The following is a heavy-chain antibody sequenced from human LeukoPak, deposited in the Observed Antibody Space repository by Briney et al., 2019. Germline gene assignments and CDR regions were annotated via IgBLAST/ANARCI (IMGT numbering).Heavy chain of an antibody. Sequence: GGSLRLSCATSGFTFSSYAMNWVRQAPGKGLEWVSYISSSGSTIYYAASVKGRLTISRDNSKNTLYLQMNSLRAEDTAVYYCAKGGEQWLVRYYFDNWGQGTLVTVSS. CDR3: AKGGEQWLVRYYFDN. CDR1: GFTFSSYA. D-gene: IGHD6-19*01. J-gene: IGHJ4*02. CDR2: ISSSGSTI. V-gene: IGHV3-48*01.